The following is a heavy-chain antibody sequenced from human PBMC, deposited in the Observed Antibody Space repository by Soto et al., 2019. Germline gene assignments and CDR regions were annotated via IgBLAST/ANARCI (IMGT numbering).Heavy chain of an antibody. CDR1: RYTFTSYY. CDR3: AIDPSHPKGGIQIPVSFLDY. V-gene: IGHV1-46*01. J-gene: IGHJ4*02. CDR2: INPSGGST. Sequence: GASVKVSCKASRYTFTSYYMHWVRQATGQGLEWMGIINPSGGSTSYAQKFQGRVTMTRDTSTSTVYMELSSLRSEDTAVYYCAIDPSHPKGGIQIPVSFLDYWGKGTSVPGS. D-gene: IGHD6-6*01.